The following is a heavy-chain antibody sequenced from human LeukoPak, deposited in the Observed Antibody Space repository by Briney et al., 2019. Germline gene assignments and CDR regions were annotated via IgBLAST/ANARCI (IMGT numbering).Heavy chain of an antibody. Sequence: ASVKVSCKASGGTFSSYAISWVRQAPGQGLEWMGGMNPNSGNTGYAQKFQGRVTMTRNTSISTAYMELSSLRSEDTAVYYCARVGYCSSTSCPEGSGSPEDYWGQGTLVTVPS. J-gene: IGHJ4*02. D-gene: IGHD2-2*03. CDR1: GGTFSSYA. V-gene: IGHV1-8*02. CDR2: MNPNSGNT. CDR3: ARVGYCSSTSCPEGSGSPEDY.